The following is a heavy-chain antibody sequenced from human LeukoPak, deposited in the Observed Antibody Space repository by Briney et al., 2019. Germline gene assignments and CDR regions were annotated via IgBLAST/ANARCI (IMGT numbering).Heavy chain of an antibody. CDR2: IKEDGTTI. CDR1: GFTFSNYW. V-gene: IGHV3-7*01. CDR3: ARVVDYGWFDP. Sequence: GSLRLSCTASGFTFSNYWMGWVRPAPGKGLEWVANIKEDGTTIYYVDSVKGRFTISRDNAKNSLYLQMNSVRDEDTAVYYCARVVDYGWFDPWGQGTLVAVSS. J-gene: IGHJ5*02. D-gene: IGHD3-16*01.